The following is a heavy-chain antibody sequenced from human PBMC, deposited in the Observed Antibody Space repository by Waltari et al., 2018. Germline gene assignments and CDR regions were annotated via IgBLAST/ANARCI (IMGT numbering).Heavy chain of an antibody. CDR3: ARGGSLEWFPCFDY. J-gene: IGHJ4*02. CDR1: GFTFRSYA. V-gene: IGHV3-30*19. Sequence: QVQLVASGGGVVQPGRSLRLSCAASGFTFRSYAMHWVRQAPGKGLEWLAVISYDGSNKYYADSLKGRFTISRDNSKNTLYLQMNSLRPEDTAVYYCARGGSLEWFPCFDYWGQGTLVTVSS. CDR2: ISYDGSNK. D-gene: IGHD3-3*01.